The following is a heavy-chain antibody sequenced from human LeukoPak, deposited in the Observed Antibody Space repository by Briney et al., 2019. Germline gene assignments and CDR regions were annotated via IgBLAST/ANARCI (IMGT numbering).Heavy chain of an antibody. D-gene: IGHD1-26*01. Sequence: PGGSLRLSCAASGFTFSNAWMNWVRQAPGKGLVWVSRINEDGSTTNYADSVKGRSTIFRDNAKNTLYLQMNSLRAEDTAVYYCVRDLGGRSGHWGQGTLVTVSS. CDR1: GFTFSNAW. V-gene: IGHV3-74*01. CDR2: INEDGSTT. CDR3: VRDLGGRSGH. J-gene: IGHJ4*02.